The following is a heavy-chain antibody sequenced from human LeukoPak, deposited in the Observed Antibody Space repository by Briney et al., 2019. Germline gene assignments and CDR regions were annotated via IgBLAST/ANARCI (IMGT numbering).Heavy chain of an antibody. D-gene: IGHD6-13*01. CDR1: GFIFSGYG. Sequence: GGSLRLSCAASGFIFSGYGMHWVRQAPGKGLQWVTFIGYEGSNKYYADSVKARFTISRDNSKNTLYLQMNSLRVEDTAVYYCAKESDVAAAGIDYWGQGTLVTVSS. CDR3: AKESDVAAAGIDY. J-gene: IGHJ4*02. V-gene: IGHV3-30*02. CDR2: IGYEGSNK.